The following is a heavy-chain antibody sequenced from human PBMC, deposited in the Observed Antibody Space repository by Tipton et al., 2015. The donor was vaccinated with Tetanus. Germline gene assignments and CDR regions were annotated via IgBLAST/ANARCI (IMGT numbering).Heavy chain of an antibody. CDR3: ARERFLEWLAPVAS. CDR2: VWYDGSRQ. D-gene: IGHD3-3*01. Sequence: SLRLSCAASGFTFNGYGMHWVRQAPGKGLEWLALVWYDGSRQYYADSVKGRFTISRDNSKNTVDLQMNNLRDEDTAVYYCARERFLEWLAPVASWGQGTLVSLSS. J-gene: IGHJ4*02. CDR1: GFTFNGYG. V-gene: IGHV3-33*01.